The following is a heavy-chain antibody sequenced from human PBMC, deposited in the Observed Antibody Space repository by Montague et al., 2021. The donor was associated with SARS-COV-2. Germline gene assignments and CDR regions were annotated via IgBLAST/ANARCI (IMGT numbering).Heavy chain of an antibody. Sequence: TLSLTCSVSGDSINTESYYWTWIRQPAGKEPQWIGRLYSGGGANYNPSLQSRVTMSFARSQNQFSMSLRSVTATDAAVYYCASDNHGDQSYAVGWFDPWGQGILVTVSS. J-gene: IGHJ5*02. V-gene: IGHV4-61*02. CDR2: LYSGGGA. D-gene: IGHD4-17*01. CDR1: GDSINTESYY. CDR3: ASDNHGDQSYAVGWFDP.